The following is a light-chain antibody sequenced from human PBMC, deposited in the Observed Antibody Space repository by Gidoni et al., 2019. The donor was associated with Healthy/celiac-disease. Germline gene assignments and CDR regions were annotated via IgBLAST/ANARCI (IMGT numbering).Light chain of an antibody. CDR3: QQYGSSPPIT. Sequence: VLSQSPGTPSLSPGERATLSCRASQSVSSSYLAWYQQKPGQAPRLLIYGASSRATGLPDRFSGSGSGTDFTLTISRREPEDFAVYYCQQYGSSPPITFGQGTRLEIK. V-gene: IGKV3-20*01. CDR1: QSVSSSY. CDR2: GAS. J-gene: IGKJ5*01.